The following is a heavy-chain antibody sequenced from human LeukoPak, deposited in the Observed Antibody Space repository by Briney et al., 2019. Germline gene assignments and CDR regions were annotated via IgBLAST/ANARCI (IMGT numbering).Heavy chain of an antibody. CDR1: GYTFTDYY. CDR3: ARDGSLGY. J-gene: IGHJ4*02. CDR2: INSNSGAT. Sequence: ASVKVSCKTSGYTFTDYYIHWVRQAPGQGLEWMGWINSNSGATKYAQKFQGRVTMTRDTSISTAYMELTRLGSDDTAVYYCARDGSLGYWGQGTLVTVSS. D-gene: IGHD5-12*01. V-gene: IGHV1-2*02.